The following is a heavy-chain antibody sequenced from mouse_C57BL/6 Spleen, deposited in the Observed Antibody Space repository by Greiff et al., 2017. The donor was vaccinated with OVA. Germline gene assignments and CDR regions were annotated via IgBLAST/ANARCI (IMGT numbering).Heavy chain of an antibody. CDR1: GYTFTSYT. V-gene: IGHV1-4*01. D-gene: IGHD4-1*01. CDR2: INPSSGYT. Sequence: VQLQQSGADLARPGASVKMSCKASGYTFTSYTMHWVKQRPGQGLEWIGYINPSSGYTKYNQKFKDKATLTADKSSSTAYMQLSSLTSEDSAVYYCARGGLTFPMDYWGQGTSVTVSS. CDR3: ARGGLTFPMDY. J-gene: IGHJ4*01.